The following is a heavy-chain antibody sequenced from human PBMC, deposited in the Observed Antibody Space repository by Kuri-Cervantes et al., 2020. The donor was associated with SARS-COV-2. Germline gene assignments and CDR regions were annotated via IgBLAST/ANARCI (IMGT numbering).Heavy chain of an antibody. CDR1: GGSFSRHS. CDR2: INHSGST. CDR3: ATSRTPDAFDI. J-gene: IGHJ3*02. D-gene: IGHD1-1*01. Sequence: SQTLSLTCAVSGGSFSRHSWSWIWIRQPPGKGLEWIGEINHSGSTNYNPSLKSRVTISVDTSKNQFSLKLSSVTAADTAVYYCATSRTPDAFDIWGQGTMVTVSS. V-gene: IGHV4-34*01.